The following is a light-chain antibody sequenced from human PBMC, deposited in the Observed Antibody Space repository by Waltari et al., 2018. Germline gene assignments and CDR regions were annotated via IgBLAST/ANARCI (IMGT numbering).Light chain of an antibody. Sequence: EIVLTQSPGTLSLSPGEGATLSCRASQSVGRSLVWYQQRPGRAPRLLSYGASCRATGIPDRFTGSGSGTDFSLTISRLEPEDFAVYYCQMYVRLPVTFGQGTKVEI. CDR3: QMYVRLPVT. CDR2: GAS. V-gene: IGKV3-20*01. J-gene: IGKJ1*01. CDR1: QSVGRS.